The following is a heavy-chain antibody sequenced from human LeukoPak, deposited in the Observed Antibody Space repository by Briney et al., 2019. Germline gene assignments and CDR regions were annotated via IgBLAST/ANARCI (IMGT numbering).Heavy chain of an antibody. J-gene: IGHJ4*02. CDR1: GYTFTSYG. CDR3: ARDYFIAAAGLRDFPFDY. D-gene: IGHD6-13*01. V-gene: IGHV1-18*01. Sequence: ASVKVSCKASGYTFTSYGISWVRQAPGQGLEWMGWISAYNGNTNYAQKLQGRVTMTTDTSTSTAYMELRSLRSDDTAVYHCARDYFIAAAGLRDFPFDYWGQGTLVTVSS. CDR2: ISAYNGNT.